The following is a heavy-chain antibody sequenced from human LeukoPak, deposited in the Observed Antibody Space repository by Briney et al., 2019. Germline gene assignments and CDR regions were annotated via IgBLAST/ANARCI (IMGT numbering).Heavy chain of an antibody. Sequence: ASVKVSCKASGYTFTSYGISWVRQAPGQGLEWMGWISAYNGNTNYAQKLQGRVTMTTDTSTSTAYMELRSLRSDDTAVYYCARTAVGVMVRGVIIRDDAFDIWGQGTMVTVSS. CDR3: ARTAVGVMVRGVIIRDDAFDI. J-gene: IGHJ3*02. D-gene: IGHD3-10*01. CDR2: ISAYNGNT. V-gene: IGHV1-18*01. CDR1: GYTFTSYG.